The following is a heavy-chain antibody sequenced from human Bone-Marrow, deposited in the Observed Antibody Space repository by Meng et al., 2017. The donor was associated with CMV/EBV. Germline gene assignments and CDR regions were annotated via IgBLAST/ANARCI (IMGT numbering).Heavy chain of an antibody. Sequence: GSLRLSCTVSGGSISSSSYYWGWIRQPPGKGLEWIGYIYYSGSTNYNPSLKSRVTMSVDTSKNQFSLKLSSVTAADTAVYYCARDVRGRTGDSWGQGTLVTVSS. J-gene: IGHJ4*02. CDR3: ARDVRGRTGDS. D-gene: IGHD7-27*01. CDR1: GGSISSSSYY. CDR2: IYYSGST. V-gene: IGHV4-61*01.